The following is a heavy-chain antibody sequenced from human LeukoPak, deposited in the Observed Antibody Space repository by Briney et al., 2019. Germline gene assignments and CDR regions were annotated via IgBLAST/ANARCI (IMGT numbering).Heavy chain of an antibody. CDR3: ARGPTMVRGVPSYMDV. J-gene: IGHJ6*03. CDR2: IIPIFGTA. V-gene: IGHV1-69*13. D-gene: IGHD3-10*01. CDR1: GYTFTGYY. Sequence: ASVKVSFKASGYTFTGYYMHWVRQAPGQGLEWMGGIIPIFGTANYAQKFQGRVTITADESTSTAYMELSSLRSEDTAVYYCARGPTMVRGVPSYMDVWGKGTTVTISS.